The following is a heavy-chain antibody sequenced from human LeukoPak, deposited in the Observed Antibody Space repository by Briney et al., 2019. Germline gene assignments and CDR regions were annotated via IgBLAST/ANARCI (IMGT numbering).Heavy chain of an antibody. CDR1: GGTFSSYA. V-gene: IGHV1-69*13. Sequence: SVKVSCKASGGTFSSYAISWVRQAPGQGLEWMGGIIPIFATANYAQKFQGRVTITADESTSTAYMELSSLRSEDTAVYYCARAPIVVVGHPGWFDPWGQGTLVTVSS. CDR2: IIPIFATA. D-gene: IGHD3-22*01. J-gene: IGHJ5*02. CDR3: ARAPIVVVGHPGWFDP.